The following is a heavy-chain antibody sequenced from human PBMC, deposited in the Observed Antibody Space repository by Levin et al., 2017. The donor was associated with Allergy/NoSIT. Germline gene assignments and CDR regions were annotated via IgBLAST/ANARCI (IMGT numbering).Heavy chain of an antibody. CDR3: ARGTYDYDFWSGYAYGMDV. J-gene: IGHJ6*02. CDR1: GFTFSSYG. Sequence: GGSLRLSCAASGFTFSSYGMHWVRQAPGKGLEWVAVIWYDGSNKYYADSVKGRFTISRDNSKNTLYLQMNSLRAEDTAVYYCARGTYDYDFWSGYAYGMDVWGQGTTVTVSS. CDR2: IWYDGSNK. V-gene: IGHV3-33*01. D-gene: IGHD3-3*01.